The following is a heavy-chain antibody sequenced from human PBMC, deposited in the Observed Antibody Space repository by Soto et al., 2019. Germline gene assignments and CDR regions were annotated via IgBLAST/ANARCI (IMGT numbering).Heavy chain of an antibody. V-gene: IGHV1-69*13. CDR2: IIPIFGTA. D-gene: IGHD1-1*01. CDR3: AGQLNPAWHLFDY. CDR1: GGTFSSYA. J-gene: IGHJ4*02. Sequence: SVKVSCKASGGTFSSYAISWVRQAPGQGLEWMGGIIPIFGTANYAQKFQGRVTITADESTSTAYMELSSLRSEDTAVYYCAGQLNPAWHLFDYWGQGTRVTVSS.